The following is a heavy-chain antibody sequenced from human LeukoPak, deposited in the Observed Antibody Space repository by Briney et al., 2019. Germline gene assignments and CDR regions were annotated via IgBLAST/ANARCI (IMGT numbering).Heavy chain of an antibody. Sequence: SQTLSLTCTVSGVSISSGGFYWSWLRQLPGKGLEWIGYIYYTGTTYYNPSLKSRVTISVDTLTNQFSLKVSSVTASDTAVYYCSTSDDSAGYLTSFDPWGQGTLVTVSS. CDR2: IYYTGTT. CDR3: STSDDSAGYLTSFDP. J-gene: IGHJ5*02. V-gene: IGHV4-31*03. CDR1: GVSISSGGFY. D-gene: IGHD3-22*01.